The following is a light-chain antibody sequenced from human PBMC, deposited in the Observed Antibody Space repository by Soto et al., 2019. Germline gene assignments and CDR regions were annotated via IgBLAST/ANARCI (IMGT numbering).Light chain of an antibody. Sequence: QSALTQPASVSGSLGQSITVSCTGTSSDVGNYNYVSWYQQHPGKAPKLLIYEVNNRPSGISNRFSGSKSGNTASLTISGLQAEDEADYYCSSYTSSTNTPVVFGGGTKVTVL. CDR1: SSDVGNYNY. V-gene: IGLV2-14*01. CDR2: EVN. J-gene: IGLJ2*01. CDR3: SSYTSSTNTPVV.